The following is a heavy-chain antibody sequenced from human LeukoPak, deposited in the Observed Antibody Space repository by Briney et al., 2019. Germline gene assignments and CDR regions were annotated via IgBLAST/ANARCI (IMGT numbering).Heavy chain of an antibody. CDR2: ISAYNGNT. J-gene: IGHJ4*02. CDR3: ARIFYYDSSGYSSGFDY. CDR1: GYTFTGYG. Sequence: ASVKVSCKASGYTFTGYGISWVRQAPGQGLEWMGWISAYNGNTNYAQKLQGRVTMTTDTSTSTAYTELRSLRSDDTAVYYCARIFYYDSSGYSSGFDYWGQGTLVTVSS. V-gene: IGHV1-18*01. D-gene: IGHD3-22*01.